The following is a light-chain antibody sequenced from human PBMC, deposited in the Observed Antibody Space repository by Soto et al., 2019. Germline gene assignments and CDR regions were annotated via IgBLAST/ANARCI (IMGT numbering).Light chain of an antibody. CDR1: HSVSSN. CDR3: QQYNNWPPT. J-gene: IGKJ4*01. V-gene: IGKV3-15*01. CDR2: GAS. Sequence: EIVMTQSPATLSVSPGERATLFCRASHSVSSNLAWYQQKPGQAPRLLIYGASTRATGVPARFSGSGSGTEFTLTISSLQSEDFAVYYCQQYNNWPPTFGGGTKVDIK.